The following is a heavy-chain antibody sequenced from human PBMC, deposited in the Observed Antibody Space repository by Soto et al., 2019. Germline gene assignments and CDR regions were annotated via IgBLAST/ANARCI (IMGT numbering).Heavy chain of an antibody. CDR3: QYSYGSRYGMDV. CDR1: GGTFSSYA. D-gene: IGHD5-18*01. CDR2: IIPIFGTA. J-gene: IGHJ6*02. V-gene: IGHV1-69*01. Sequence: QVPLVQSGAEVKKPGSSVKVSCKASGGTFSSYAISWVRQAPGQGLEWMGGIIPIFGTANYAQKFQGRVTITADESTSTAYMELSSPRSEDTAVYYCQYSYGSRYGMDVWGQGTTVTVSS.